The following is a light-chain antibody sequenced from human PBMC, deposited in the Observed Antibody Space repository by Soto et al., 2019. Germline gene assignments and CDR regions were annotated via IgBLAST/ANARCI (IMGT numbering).Light chain of an antibody. V-gene: IGKV3-20*01. CDR2: GAS. J-gene: IGKJ4*01. CDR3: QQYGSSPALT. CDR1: QSVSSSY. Sequence: EIVLTQSPGTLSLSPGERATLSCRASQSVSSSYFAWYQQKPGQAPRLLIYGASSRAAGIPDRFSGGGSGTPFTITISRMEPEDFSVYYCQQYGSSPALTFGGGTKVAIK.